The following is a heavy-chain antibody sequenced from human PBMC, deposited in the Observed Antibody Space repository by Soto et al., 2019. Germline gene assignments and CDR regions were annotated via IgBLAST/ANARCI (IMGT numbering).Heavy chain of an antibody. CDR3: CDSSGSNFDY. CDR2: IIPILGIA. J-gene: IGHJ4*02. Sequence: QVQLVQSGAEVKKPGSSVKVSCKASGGTFSSYTISWVRQAPGQGLEWMGRIIPILGIANYAQKFQGRVTITVDKSTSTAYMELSSLRSEDTAVYYCCDSSGSNFDYWGQGTLVTVSS. D-gene: IGHD3-22*01. CDR1: GGTFSSYT. V-gene: IGHV1-69*02.